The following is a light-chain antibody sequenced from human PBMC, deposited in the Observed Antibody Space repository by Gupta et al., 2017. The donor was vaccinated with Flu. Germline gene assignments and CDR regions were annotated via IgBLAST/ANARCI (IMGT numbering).Light chain of an antibody. Sequence: EIVLTQSPGTLSLFPGERATLSCRASQSVSSSYLAWYQQKPGQAPRLLIYGASSRATGIPDRFSGSGSGTDFTLTISRLEPEEFAVYFCQQYGSSPFFSFGPGTKVDIK. J-gene: IGKJ3*01. CDR3: QQYGSSPFFS. CDR1: QSVSSSY. V-gene: IGKV3-20*01. CDR2: GAS.